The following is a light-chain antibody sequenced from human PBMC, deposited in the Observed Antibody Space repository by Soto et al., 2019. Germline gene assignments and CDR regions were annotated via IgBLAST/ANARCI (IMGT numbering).Light chain of an antibody. Sequence: EIVLTQSPGTLSLSPVERATLSCRTIQSVTSSYLAWYQQKPGQAPRLLIYRASSRATGIPDRFSGSGSGTDFTLTISRLEPEDFAVYYCQHFGSSPPITFGQGTRLEI. J-gene: IGKJ5*01. CDR1: QSVTSSY. V-gene: IGKV3-20*01. CDR3: QHFGSSPPIT. CDR2: RAS.